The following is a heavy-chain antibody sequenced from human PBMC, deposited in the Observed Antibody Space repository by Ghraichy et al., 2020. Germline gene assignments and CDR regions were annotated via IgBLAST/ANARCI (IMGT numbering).Heavy chain of an antibody. J-gene: IGHJ6*03. D-gene: IGHD1-26*01. V-gene: IGHV4-59*01. CDR3: ARGLNSGHYYYYYYMDV. Sequence: SETLSLTCTVSGGSISSYSWNWVRQPPGRGLEWIGYIYYNGNTTYNPSLKSRVTISKDTSNNQFSLRLSSVTAADTAVYYCARGLNSGHYYYYYYMDVWGKGTTVTV. CDR1: GGSISSYS. CDR2: IYYNGNT.